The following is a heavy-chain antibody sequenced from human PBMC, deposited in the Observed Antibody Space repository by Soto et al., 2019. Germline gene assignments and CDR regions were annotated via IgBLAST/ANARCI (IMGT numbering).Heavy chain of an antibody. CDR3: AAGVTTFDY. CDR2: LDYEEGER. D-gene: IGHD4-17*01. CDR1: GYTFKDYY. J-gene: IGHJ4*02. V-gene: IGHV1-24*01. Sequence: ASVKVSCKASGYTFKDYYMHWVRQAPGKGLEWMGSLDYEEGERNFAHRFQGRVTVTEDTSTDTAYMDLSSLKSEDTAVYYCAAGVTTFDYWGQGTLVTVSS.